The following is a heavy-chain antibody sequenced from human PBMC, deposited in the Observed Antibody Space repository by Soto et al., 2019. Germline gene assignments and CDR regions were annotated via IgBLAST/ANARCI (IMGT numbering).Heavy chain of an antibody. CDR1: GYTFTSYG. V-gene: IGHV1-18*01. Sequence: VSVKVSCKASGYTFTSYGISLVRQAPGQGLEWMGWISAYNGNTNYAQKLQGRVTMTTDTSTSTAYMELRSLRSDDTAVYYCARDFSNYYYYYMDVWGKGTTVTVSS. CDR2: ISAYNGNT. D-gene: IGHD2-2*01. J-gene: IGHJ6*03. CDR3: ARDFSNYYYYYMDV.